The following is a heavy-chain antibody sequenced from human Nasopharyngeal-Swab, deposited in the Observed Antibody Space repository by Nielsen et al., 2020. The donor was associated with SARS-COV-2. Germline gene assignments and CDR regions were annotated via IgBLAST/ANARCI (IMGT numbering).Heavy chain of an antibody. D-gene: IGHD3-10*01. V-gene: IGHV5-51*01. CDR2: IFPDDSDT. Sequence: GESLKISWKASGNFWNTYWNGWVRQMPGKGLEWMGIIFPDDSDTRYSPSFQGQVTISVDASTTTAYLQWSSLKASDTAMYYCARTEYGSGTNFDYWGQGTLVTVSS. J-gene: IGHJ4*02. CDR1: GNFWNTYW. CDR3: ARTEYGSGTNFDY.